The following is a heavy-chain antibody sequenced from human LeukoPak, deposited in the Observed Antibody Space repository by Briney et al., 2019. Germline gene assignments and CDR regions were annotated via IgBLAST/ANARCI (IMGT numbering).Heavy chain of an antibody. CDR2: IYYSGNT. V-gene: IGHV4-30-4*01. D-gene: IGHD6-13*01. CDR1: NGSVRSTDYY. Sequence: PSQALSLTCAVSNGSVRSTDYYWSWVRQPPGKGLEWIGYIYYSGNTYYNPSLKSRLTMSVDTSKNQFSLKLSSVTAADTAVYYCAREDASSTMFDPWGQGTLVTVSS. CDR3: AREDASSTMFDP. J-gene: IGHJ5*02.